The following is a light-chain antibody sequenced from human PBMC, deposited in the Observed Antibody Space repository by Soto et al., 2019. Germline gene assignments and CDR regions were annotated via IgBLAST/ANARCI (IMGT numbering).Light chain of an antibody. CDR3: ETWDSYLPWV. V-gene: IGLV4-60*02. J-gene: IGLJ3*02. CDR1: SGHSSYI. CDR2: LEGSGSY. Sequence: QLVLTQSSSASASLGSSVKLTCTLSSGHSSYIIAWHQQQPGKAPRYLMKLEGSGSYNKGSGVPDLFSGSSSGADRYLTISNLQFEDEADYYCETWDSYLPWVFGGGTKLTVL.